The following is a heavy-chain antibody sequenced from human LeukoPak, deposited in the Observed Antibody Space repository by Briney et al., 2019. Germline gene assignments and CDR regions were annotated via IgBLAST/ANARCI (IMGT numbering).Heavy chain of an antibody. V-gene: IGHV4-59*08. Sequence: PSETLSLTCTVSGGSISSYYWSWIRQPPGKGLEWIGYIYYSGSTYYNPSLKSRVTISVDTSKNQFSLKLSSVTAADTAVYYCASLHGGNYWGQGTLVTVSS. D-gene: IGHD3-16*01. J-gene: IGHJ4*02. CDR1: GGSISSYY. CDR3: ASLHGGNY. CDR2: IYYSGST.